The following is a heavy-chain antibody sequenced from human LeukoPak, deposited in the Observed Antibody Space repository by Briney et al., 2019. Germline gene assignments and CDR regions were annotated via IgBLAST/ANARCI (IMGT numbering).Heavy chain of an antibody. V-gene: IGHV3-21*01. CDR1: GFTFINAW. CDR3: ALGGLQRTFDY. CDR2: ISSSSSYI. J-gene: IGHJ4*02. D-gene: IGHD5-24*01. Sequence: GGSLRLSCAASGFTFINAWMSWVRHTPGKGLEWVSSISSSSSYIYYADSVKGRFTISRDNAKNSLYLQMNSLRAEDTAVYYCALGGLQRTFDYWGQGTLVTVSS.